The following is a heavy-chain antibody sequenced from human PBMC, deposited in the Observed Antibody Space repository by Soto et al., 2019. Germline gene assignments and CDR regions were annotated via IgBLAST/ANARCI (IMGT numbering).Heavy chain of an antibody. CDR1: GLPFSSDW. CDR2: INSDGSSR. CDR3: ARGVAGAGGSYGMDV. J-gene: IGHJ6*02. V-gene: IGHV3-74*01. Sequence: TGGSLRLSCVASGLPFSSDWMRWVRQATGKGLVWVSRINSDGSSRSSGDSVKGRFTISRDNAKNTLYLQMNSLRAEDTAVYYCARGVAGAGGSYGMDVWGQGTTVTVS. D-gene: IGHD6-13*01.